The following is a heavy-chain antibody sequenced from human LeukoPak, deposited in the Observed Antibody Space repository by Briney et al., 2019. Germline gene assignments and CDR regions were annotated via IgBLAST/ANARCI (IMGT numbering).Heavy chain of an antibody. V-gene: IGHV4-39*07. CDR1: GGSISTSGYY. J-gene: IGHJ6*03. CDR2: IYYTETA. CDR3: ARDCPAYCNGGSCYYYYYMDV. Sequence: PSETLSLTCTVSGGSISTSGYYWGWVRQPPGKGLEWIGSIYYTETAYYNPSLKSRVTISVDTSKNHFSLHLSSVTAADTAVYYCARDCPAYCNGGSCYYYYYMDVWGKGTTVTVSS. D-gene: IGHD2-15*01.